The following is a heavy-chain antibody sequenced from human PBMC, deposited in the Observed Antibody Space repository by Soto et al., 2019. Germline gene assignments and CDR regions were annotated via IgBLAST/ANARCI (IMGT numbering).Heavy chain of an antibody. V-gene: IGHV2-5*02. CDR1: GFSLSTYHMG. D-gene: IGHD4-17*01. CDR3: ALAGDYDLLTFDH. Sequence: QITLKESGPTLVRPAQTLTLTCDFSGFSLSTYHMGVAWIRQPPGKALEWLALIYWDDDKRYSPSLKDRLAISKDTPSNQVVLTITNIDPGDSATYFCALAGDYDLLTFDHWGPGTLVTVSS. CDR2: IYWDDDK. J-gene: IGHJ4*02.